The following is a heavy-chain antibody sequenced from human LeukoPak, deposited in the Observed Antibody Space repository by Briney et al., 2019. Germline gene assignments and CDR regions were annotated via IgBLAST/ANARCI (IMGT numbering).Heavy chain of an antibody. J-gene: IGHJ4*02. D-gene: IGHD6-13*01. CDR2: ISSSSSTI. Sequence: GGSLRLSCAASGFTFSSYSMNWVRQAPGKGLEWVSYISSSSSTIYYADSVKGRFTISRDNSKNTLYLQMNSLRAKDTAVYYCAKTRPLDSSSWSHGDYWGQGTLVTVSS. V-gene: IGHV3-48*01. CDR3: AKTRPLDSSSWSHGDY. CDR1: GFTFSSYS.